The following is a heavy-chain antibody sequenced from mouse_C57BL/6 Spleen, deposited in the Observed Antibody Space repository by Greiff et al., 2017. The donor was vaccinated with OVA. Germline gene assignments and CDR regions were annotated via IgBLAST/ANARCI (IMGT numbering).Heavy chain of an antibody. V-gene: IGHV1-81*01. CDR2: IYPRSGNT. CDR3: AICDYNEVNYFDD. Sequence: QVQLQQSGAELARPGASVKLSCKASGYTFTSYGISWVKQSTGQGLEWIGEIYPRSGNTYYNEKFKGKATLTADKSSSTAYMELRSLTSEDSAVYFCAICDYNEVNYFDDWGQGTTLTVSS. D-gene: IGHD2-4*01. CDR1: GYTFTSYG. J-gene: IGHJ2*01.